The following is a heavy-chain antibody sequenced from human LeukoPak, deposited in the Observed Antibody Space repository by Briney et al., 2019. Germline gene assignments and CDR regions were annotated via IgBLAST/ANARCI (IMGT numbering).Heavy chain of an antibody. CDR3: ATLGAGPTYYDFWSGYSSFYFDY. CDR1: GGSIRNSSFY. J-gene: IGHJ4*02. Sequence: SETLSLTCAVSGGSIRNSSFYWGWIRQPPGKGLEWIASIYNSGTTYYNPSIKSRITISIDTSKNHFSLKPSSVTAADTAVYYCATLGAGPTYYDFWSGYSSFYFDYWGQGTLVTVSS. D-gene: IGHD3-3*01. CDR2: IYNSGTT. V-gene: IGHV4-39*02.